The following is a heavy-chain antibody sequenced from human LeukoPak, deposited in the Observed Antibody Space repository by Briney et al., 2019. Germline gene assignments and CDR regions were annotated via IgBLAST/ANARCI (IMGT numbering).Heavy chain of an antibody. CDR3: AKEGYCSSTSCSVNWFDP. CDR1: GFTFSSYA. Sequence: GGSLRLSCAASGFTFSSYAMSWVRQAPGKGLEWVLAISGSGGSTYYADSVKGRFTISRDNSKNTLYLQMNSLRAEDTAVYYCAKEGYCSSTSCSVNWFDPWGQGTLVTVSS. CDR2: ISGSGGST. J-gene: IGHJ5*02. V-gene: IGHV3-23*01. D-gene: IGHD2-2*01.